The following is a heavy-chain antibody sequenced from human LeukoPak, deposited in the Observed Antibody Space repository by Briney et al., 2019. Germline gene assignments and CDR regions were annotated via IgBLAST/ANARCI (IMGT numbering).Heavy chain of an antibody. CDR1: GYTFTGYY. Sequence: ASVKVSCKASGYTFTGYYMHWVRQAPGQGLEWMGRINPNSGGTNYAQKFQGRVTMTRDTSISTAYMELSRLRSDDTAVYYCARGIITPYYYDSSGYQDYFDYWGQGTLVIVSS. CDR3: ARGIITPYYYDSSGYQDYFDY. V-gene: IGHV1-2*06. D-gene: IGHD3-22*01. J-gene: IGHJ4*02. CDR2: INPNSGGT.